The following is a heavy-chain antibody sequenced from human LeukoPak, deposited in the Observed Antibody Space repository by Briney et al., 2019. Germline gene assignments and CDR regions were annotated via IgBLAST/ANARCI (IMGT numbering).Heavy chain of an antibody. J-gene: IGHJ4*02. CDR3: AKGGSPRQTTMDLDY. CDR1: GFTVSSNF. V-gene: IGHV3-66*01. CDR2: IYSGGST. Sequence: PGGSLRLSCVVSGFTVSSNFMTWVRQAPGKGLEWVSVIYSGGSTYYADSVKGRCTISRDSSKNTVYLQMNGLRVEDTGVYYCAKGGSPRQTTMDLDYWGQGNLVTVSS. D-gene: IGHD5-18*01.